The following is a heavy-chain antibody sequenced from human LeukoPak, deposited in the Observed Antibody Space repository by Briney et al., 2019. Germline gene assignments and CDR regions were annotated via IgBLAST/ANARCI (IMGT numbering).Heavy chain of an antibody. CDR3: ARDGQILWYYYGSGNKSPMDY. CDR1: GYTFTSYY. Sequence: ASVKVSCKASGYTFTSYYMHWVRQAPEQGLEWMGIINPSGGSTSYAQKFQGRVTMTRDTSTSTVYMELSSLRSEDTAVYYCARDGQILWYYYGSGNKSPMDYWGQGTLVTVSS. CDR2: INPSGGST. D-gene: IGHD3-10*01. V-gene: IGHV1-46*01. J-gene: IGHJ4*02.